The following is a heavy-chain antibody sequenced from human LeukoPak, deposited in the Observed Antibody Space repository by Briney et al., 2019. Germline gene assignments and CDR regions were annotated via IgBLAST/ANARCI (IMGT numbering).Heavy chain of an antibody. Sequence: SETLSLTCTVSGGSISSYYWSWIRQPPGKGLEWIGHIYYSGSTNSNPSLKSRVTISIDTSKNQFSLRLSSVTAADTAVYYCARGAAGYSYGWGQGTLVTVSS. CDR1: GGSISSYY. D-gene: IGHD5-18*01. CDR3: ARGAAGYSYG. CDR2: IYYSGST. V-gene: IGHV4-59*01. J-gene: IGHJ4*02.